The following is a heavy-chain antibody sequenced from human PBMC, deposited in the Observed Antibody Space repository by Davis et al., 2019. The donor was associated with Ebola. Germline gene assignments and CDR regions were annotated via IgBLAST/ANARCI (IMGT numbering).Heavy chain of an antibody. CDR1: GFTISSYG. V-gene: IGHV3-30*03. Sequence: SLMISCAASGFTISSYGMHWVRQAPGKVLERVAVISYDGSNKYYADSVKGRFTISSDNSKNTLYLQINRLRAEDTAVYYCARDLVDFGSYGMDVWGQGTTVTVSS. CDR3: ARDLVDFGSYGMDV. J-gene: IGHJ6*02. CDR2: ISYDGSNK. D-gene: IGHD3-3*01.